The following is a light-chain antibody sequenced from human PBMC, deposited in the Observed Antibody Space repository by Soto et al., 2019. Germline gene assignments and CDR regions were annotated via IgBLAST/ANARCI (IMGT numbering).Light chain of an antibody. CDR2: SNN. V-gene: IGLV1-44*01. CDR3: AAWDDSLNGYV. J-gene: IGLJ1*01. CDR1: FSNIGAES. Sequence: QSVLTQPPSVSGAPGQRITISCTANFSNIGAESGVQWYQQFPGIAPKLLIYSNNQRPSGVPDRFSGSKSGTSASLAISGLQSEDEADYYCAAWDDSLNGYVFGTGTKLTVL.